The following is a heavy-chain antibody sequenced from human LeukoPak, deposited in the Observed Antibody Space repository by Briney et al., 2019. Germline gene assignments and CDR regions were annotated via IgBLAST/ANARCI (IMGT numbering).Heavy chain of an antibody. D-gene: IGHD2-15*01. V-gene: IGHV1-69*06. CDR1: GGTFSSYA. J-gene: IGHJ4*02. CDR2: IIPIFGTA. CDR3: ARGYCSGGSCYQVY. Sequence: ASVKVSCKASGGTFSSYAISWVRQAPGQGLEWMGGIIPIFGTANYAQKSQGRVTITADKSTSTAYMELSSLRSEDTAVYYCARGYCSGGSCYQVYWGQGTLVTVSS.